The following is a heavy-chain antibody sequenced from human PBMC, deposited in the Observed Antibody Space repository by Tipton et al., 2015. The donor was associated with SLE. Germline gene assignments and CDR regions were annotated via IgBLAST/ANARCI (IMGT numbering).Heavy chain of an antibody. CDR3: AREGDFWSGRAFDI. CDR1: GGSISSYY. Sequence: LRLSCTVSGGSISSYYWSWIRQPPGKGLEWIGYIYYSGSTNYNPSLKSRVTISVDTSKNQFSLKLSSVTAADTAVYYCAREGDFWSGRAFDIWGQGTMVTVSS. CDR2: IYYSGST. V-gene: IGHV4-59*01. J-gene: IGHJ3*02. D-gene: IGHD3-3*01.